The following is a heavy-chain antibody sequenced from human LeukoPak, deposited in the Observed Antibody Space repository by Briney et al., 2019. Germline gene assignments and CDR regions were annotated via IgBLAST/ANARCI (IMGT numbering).Heavy chain of an antibody. CDR2: INAGNGNT. Sequence: ASVKVSCTASGYTFTSYAMHWVRQAPGQRLEWMGWINAGNGNTKYSQKFQGRVTITRDTSASTAYMELSSLRSEDTAVYYCASARGRWLQLLDYWGQGTLVTVSS. CDR1: GYTFTSYA. V-gene: IGHV1-3*01. J-gene: IGHJ4*02. D-gene: IGHD5-24*01. CDR3: ASARGRWLQLLDY.